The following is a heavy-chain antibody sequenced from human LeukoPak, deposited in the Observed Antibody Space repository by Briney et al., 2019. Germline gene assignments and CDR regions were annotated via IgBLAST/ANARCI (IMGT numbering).Heavy chain of an antibody. CDR3: ARAPRDCGDECYTGYCDN. V-gene: IGHV4-39*07. Sequence: SETLSLTCTVSGGSISSSSYYWGWIRQPPGKGLEWIGSIYYSGSTYYNPSLKSRVTISVDTSKNQFSLKLSSVTAADTALYYCARAPRDCGDECYTGYCDNWGQGTLVTVSS. J-gene: IGHJ4*02. CDR1: GGSISSSSYY. CDR2: IYYSGST. D-gene: IGHD2-21*01.